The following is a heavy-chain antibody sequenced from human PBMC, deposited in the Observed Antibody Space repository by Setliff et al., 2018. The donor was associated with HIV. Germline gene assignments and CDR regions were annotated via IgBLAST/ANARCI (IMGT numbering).Heavy chain of an antibody. J-gene: IGHJ4*02. CDR3: ASIELAAMVPVDY. Sequence: AGGSLRLSCAASGFKFDDYGMSWVRQGPGKGLEWVAGISWSGSGIGYGDSVKGRFTISRDNAKNSLFLQMNSLRAEDTAVYYCASIELAAMVPVDYWGQGTLVTVSS. V-gene: IGHV3-20*04. CDR2: ISWSGSGI. CDR1: GFKFDDYG. D-gene: IGHD5-18*01.